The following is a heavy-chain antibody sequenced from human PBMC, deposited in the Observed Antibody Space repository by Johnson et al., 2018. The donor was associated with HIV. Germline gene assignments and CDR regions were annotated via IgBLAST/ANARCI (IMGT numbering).Heavy chain of an antibody. Sequence: QEQLVESGGGVVQPGRSLRLSCAASGFTFSSYAMHWVRQAPGKGLEWVAGIWYDGTNKYYSDSVKGRFTISRDNSKTTLYLQMNSLSAADTAVYYCAKDLSWGAAGTGNAFDVWGQGTMVTVSS. J-gene: IGHJ3*01. V-gene: IGHV3-33*06. D-gene: IGHD6-13*01. CDR1: GFTFSSYA. CDR3: AKDLSWGAAGTGNAFDV. CDR2: IWYDGTNK.